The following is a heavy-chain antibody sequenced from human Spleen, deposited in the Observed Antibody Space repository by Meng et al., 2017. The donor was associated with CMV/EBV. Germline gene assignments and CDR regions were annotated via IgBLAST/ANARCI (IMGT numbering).Heavy chain of an antibody. D-gene: IGHD6-6*01. CDR2: ILGSGINT. Sequence: GESLKISCVASGFTFTTYAMTWVRQAPGERLEWVSTILGSGINTYYADSVKGRFTISRDNSKNTVYLQLNTLRAEDTAVYYCARDKPQVWQLVRNYYYGMDVWGQGTTVTVSS. V-gene: IGHV3-23*01. J-gene: IGHJ6*02. CDR1: GFTFTTYA. CDR3: ARDKPQVWQLVRNYYYGMDV.